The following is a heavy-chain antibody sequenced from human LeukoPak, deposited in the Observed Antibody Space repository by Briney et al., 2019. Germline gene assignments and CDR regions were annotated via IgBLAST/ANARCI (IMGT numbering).Heavy chain of an antibody. Sequence: PGGSLRLSCAASGFTFSSSAMTWVRQAPGKGLEWVSGIGGRGSVTYYADSVKGRFTISRDNSKNTLFLQVNSLRAEDTALYYCAKLYYDFWSGHQYKNWYFDVWGRGTLVSVS. D-gene: IGHD3-3*01. CDR2: IGGRGSVT. J-gene: IGHJ2*01. CDR3: AKLYYDFWSGHQYKNWYFDV. CDR1: GFTFSSSA. V-gene: IGHV3-23*01.